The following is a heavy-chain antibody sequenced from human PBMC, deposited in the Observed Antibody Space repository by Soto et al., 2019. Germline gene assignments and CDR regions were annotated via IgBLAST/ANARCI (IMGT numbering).Heavy chain of an antibody. J-gene: IGHJ4*02. D-gene: IGHD3-16*01. Sequence: AGGSLRLSCAASGFTVSSNYMSWVRQAPGKGLEWVSVIYSGGFTYYADSVKGRFTISRDNFKNMLFLQMNSLSAEDAAVYYCTKMGSGGTELEYWGQGTLVTVSS. CDR1: GFTVSSNY. CDR3: TKMGSGGTELEY. V-gene: IGHV3-53*01. CDR2: IYSGGFT.